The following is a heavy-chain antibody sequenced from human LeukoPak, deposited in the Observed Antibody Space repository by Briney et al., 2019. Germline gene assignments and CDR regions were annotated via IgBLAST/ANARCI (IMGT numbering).Heavy chain of an antibody. CDR3: SKSNYDISGFGYFDH. D-gene: IGHD3-22*01. J-gene: IGHJ4*02. CDR2: IYQSGST. V-gene: IGHV4-4*02. Sequence: SETLSLTCAVSGGSISSSNWWSWVRQPPGKGLEWIGEIYQSGSTNYNPSLKSRVTISVDKSKNQFSLKLSSVTAADTAVYYCSKSNYDISGFGYFDHWGQGTLVTVSS. CDR1: GGSISSSNW.